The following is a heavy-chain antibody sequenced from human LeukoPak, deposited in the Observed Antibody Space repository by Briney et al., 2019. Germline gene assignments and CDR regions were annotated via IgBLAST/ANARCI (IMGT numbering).Heavy chain of an antibody. J-gene: IGHJ1*01. V-gene: IGHV4-34*01. CDR1: GGSFSGYY. CDR2: INHSGST. CDR3: ARVGLSGGYCTNGVCYTEDAEYFQH. Sequence: SETLSLTCAVYGGSFSGYYWSWIRQPPGKGLEWIGEINHSGSTNYNPSLKSRVTISVDTSKNQFSLKLSSVTAADTAVYYCARVGLSGGYCTNGVCYTEDAEYFQHWGQGTLVTVSS. D-gene: IGHD2-8*01.